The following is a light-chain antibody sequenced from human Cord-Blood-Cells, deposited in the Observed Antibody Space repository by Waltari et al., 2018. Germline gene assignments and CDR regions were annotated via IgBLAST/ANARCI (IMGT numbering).Light chain of an antibody. CDR1: SSDVGGYNY. J-gene: IGLJ2*01. CDR3: SSYTSSSTVV. V-gene: IGLV2-14*01. CDR2: DVS. Sequence: QSALTQPASVSGSPGQSITISCTGTSSDVGGYNYVSWYQQHPGKAPKLMSYDVSNRPSGVSNPFSGSKSGITASLTISGLQAEDEAEYYCSSYTSSSTVVFGGGTKLTVL.